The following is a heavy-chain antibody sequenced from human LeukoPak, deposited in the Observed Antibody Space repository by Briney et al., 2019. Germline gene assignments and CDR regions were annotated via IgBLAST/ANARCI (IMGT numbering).Heavy chain of an antibody. CDR1: GFTFSSYW. CDR3: ARGRGRWRDFDY. J-gene: IGHJ4*02. Sequence: GSLRLSCAASGFTFSSYWMSWVRQPPGKGLEWIGEINHSGSTNYNPSLKSRVTISVDTSKNQFSLKLSSVTAADTAVYYCARGRGRWRDFDYWGQGTLVTVSS. D-gene: IGHD1-26*01. CDR2: INHSGST. V-gene: IGHV4-34*01.